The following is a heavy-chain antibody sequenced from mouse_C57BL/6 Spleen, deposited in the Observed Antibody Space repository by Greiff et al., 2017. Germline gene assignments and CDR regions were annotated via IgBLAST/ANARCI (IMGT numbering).Heavy chain of an antibody. J-gene: IGHJ4*01. D-gene: IGHD1-1*01. CDR1: GYTFASSW. V-gene: IGHV1-74*01. CDR3: AMGDYEGAMEG. Sequence: QVQLKQPGAELVKSRASVQVSCKASGYTFASSWMHWVKQRPGQVLEWIGRIHPSDSDTNSNQKFKGKATLTVDKSSSTAYMQLSSLTSEDSVVYYCAMGDYEGAMEGWGPGGSVPVCS. CDR2: IHPSDSDT.